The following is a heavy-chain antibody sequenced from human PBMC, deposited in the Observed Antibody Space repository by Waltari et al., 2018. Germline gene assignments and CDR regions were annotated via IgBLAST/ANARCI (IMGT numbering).Heavy chain of an antibody. D-gene: IGHD4-17*01. CDR2: IYHSGST. J-gene: IGHJ6*02. Sequence: QVQLQESGPGLVKPSETLSLTCAVSGYSISSGYYWGWIRQPPGKGLEWIGSIYHSGSTSYNPSLKSRVTISVDTSKNQFSLKLSSVTAADTAVYYCARLVNTVTSMDVWGQGTTVIVSS. CDR3: ARLVNTVTSMDV. CDR1: GYSISSGYY. V-gene: IGHV4-38-2*01.